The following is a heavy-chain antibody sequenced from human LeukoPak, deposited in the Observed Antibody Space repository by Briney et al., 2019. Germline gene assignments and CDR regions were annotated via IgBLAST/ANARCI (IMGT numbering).Heavy chain of an antibody. CDR1: GFTLSSYS. D-gene: IGHD6-13*01. J-gene: IGHJ3*02. CDR2: ISSSSSYI. CDR3: ARGEQQLTHDAFDI. Sequence: GGSLRLSCAASGFTLSSYSMNWVRQAPGKGLEWVSSISSSSSYIYYADSVKGRFTISRDNAKNSLYLQMNSLRAEDTAVYYCARGEQQLTHDAFDIWGQGTMVTVSS. V-gene: IGHV3-21*01.